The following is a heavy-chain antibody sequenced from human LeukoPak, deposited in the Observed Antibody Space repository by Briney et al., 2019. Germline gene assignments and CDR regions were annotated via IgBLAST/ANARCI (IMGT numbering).Heavy chain of an antibody. CDR3: ARGFDYGDYQYYYYGMDV. D-gene: IGHD4-17*01. CDR1: GFTVSSNY. J-gene: IGHJ6*02. CDR2: IYSGGST. Sequence: GGSLRLSCAASGFTVSSNYMSWVRQAPGKGLERVSVIYSGGSTYYADSVKGRFTISRDNSKNTLYLQMNSLRAEDTAVYYCARGFDYGDYQYYYYGMDVWGQGTTVTVSS. V-gene: IGHV3-66*02.